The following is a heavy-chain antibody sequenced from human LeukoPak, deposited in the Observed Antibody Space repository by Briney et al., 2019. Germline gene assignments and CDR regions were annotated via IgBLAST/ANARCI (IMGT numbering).Heavy chain of an antibody. J-gene: IGHJ3*02. D-gene: IGHD1-26*01. CDR1: GGPISSGYY. CDR2: IYHSGST. Sequence: SETLSLTCTVSGGPISSGYYWGWIRQPPGKGLEWIGSIYHSGSTYYNPSLKSRVTISVDTSKNQFSLKLSSVTAADTAVYYCARDQIVVGATDDAFDIWGQGTMVTVSS. V-gene: IGHV4-38-2*02. CDR3: ARDQIVVGATDDAFDI.